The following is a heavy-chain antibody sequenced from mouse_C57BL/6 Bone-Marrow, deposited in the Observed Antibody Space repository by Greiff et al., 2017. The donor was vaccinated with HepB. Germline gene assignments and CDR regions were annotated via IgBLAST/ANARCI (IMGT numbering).Heavy chain of an antibody. CDR3: ARERWVYAMDY. Sequence: VKLMESGPELVKPGASVKISCKASGYAFSSSWMNWVKQRPGKGLEWIGRIYPGDGDTNYNGKFKGKATLTADKSSSTAYMQLSSLTSEDSAVYFCARERWVYAMDYWGQGTSVTVSS. V-gene: IGHV1-82*01. J-gene: IGHJ4*01. CDR2: IYPGDGDT. CDR1: GYAFSSSW. D-gene: IGHD2-3*01.